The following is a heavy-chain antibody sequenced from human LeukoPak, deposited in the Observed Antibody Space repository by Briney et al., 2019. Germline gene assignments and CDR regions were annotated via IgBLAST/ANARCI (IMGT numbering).Heavy chain of an antibody. CDR1: GFSFSRYW. Sequence: PGGSLRLSCAASGFSFSRYWMDWVRQAPGKGLEWVANIKGDGNEKNYVDSVKGRFSISRDNARNSLHLQMDSLRAEDTAVYYCAKEGAYPIITYDSWGQGALVSVSS. CDR2: IKGDGNEK. V-gene: IGHV3-7*01. J-gene: IGHJ5*01. D-gene: IGHD3-10*01. CDR3: AKEGAYPIITYDS.